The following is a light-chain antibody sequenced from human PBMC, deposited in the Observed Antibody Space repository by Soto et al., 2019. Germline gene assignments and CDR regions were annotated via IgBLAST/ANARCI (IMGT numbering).Light chain of an antibody. V-gene: IGKV3-20*01. CDR3: QQYGGSPAIT. CDR2: GAS. CDR1: QSISSY. Sequence: IVLSQSPDTVSLPPGERATLSCRASQSISSYLAWYQQKPGQAPRLLIYGASSRATGIPDRFRASASGTDFTLTISRLEPEDFAVYFCQQYGGSPAITFGQGTRLEIK. J-gene: IGKJ5*01.